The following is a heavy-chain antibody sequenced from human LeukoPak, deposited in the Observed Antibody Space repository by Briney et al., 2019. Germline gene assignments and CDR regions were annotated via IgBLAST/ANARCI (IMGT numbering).Heavy chain of an antibody. Sequence: GESLKISCKASGYSFTYYWLARLRQMPGKGLEWMGVIFPGDSDTRYSPSFQGQVTISADKSISTAYLQWNSLKASDTAKYYCARPTVASGGTPYRFVPWSQGTLVTVSS. V-gene: IGHV5-51*01. CDR1: GYSFTYYW. CDR3: ARPTVASGGTPYRFVP. CDR2: IFPGDSDT. D-gene: IGHD2-15*01. J-gene: IGHJ5*02.